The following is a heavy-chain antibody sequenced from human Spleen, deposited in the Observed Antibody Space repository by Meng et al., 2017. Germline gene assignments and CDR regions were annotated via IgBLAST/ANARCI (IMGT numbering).Heavy chain of an antibody. CDR3: ARTYSNYGMDV. CDR1: GYTFTSYG. Sequence: ASVKVSCKASGYTFTSYGISWVRQAPGQGLEWMGIINPSGGSTSYAQKFQGRVTMTRDTSTSTVYMELSSLRSEDTAVYYCARTYSNYGMDVWGQGTTVTVSS. J-gene: IGHJ6*02. CDR2: INPSGGST. D-gene: IGHD5-18*01. V-gene: IGHV1-46*01.